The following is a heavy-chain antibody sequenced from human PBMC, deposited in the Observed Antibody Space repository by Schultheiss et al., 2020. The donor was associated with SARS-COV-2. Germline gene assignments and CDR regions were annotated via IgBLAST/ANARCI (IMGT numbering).Heavy chain of an antibody. V-gene: IGHV1-69*13. CDR1: GGTFSSYA. Sequence: SVKVSCKASGGTFSSYAISWVRQAPGQGLEWMGGIIPIFGTANYAQKFQGRVTITADESTSTAYMELSSLRSEDTAVYYCARDQLMGIAARPGAFDIWGQETMVTVSS. CDR2: IIPIFGTA. D-gene: IGHD6-6*01. CDR3: ARDQLMGIAARPGAFDI. J-gene: IGHJ3*02.